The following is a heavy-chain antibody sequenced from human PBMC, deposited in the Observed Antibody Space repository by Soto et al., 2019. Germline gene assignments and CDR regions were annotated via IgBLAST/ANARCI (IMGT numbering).Heavy chain of an antibody. CDR1: GFTFSNYA. CDR3: AKKPVVGAPRGSFDV. D-gene: IGHD3-16*01. Sequence: EVQLLESGGGLVQPGGSLRLSCAASGFTFSNYAMSWVRQAPGKGLEWVSAIVDSGDSTYYADPVKGRFAISRDNSKNTLDLQMNGLRAEDTAVYYCAKKPVVGAPRGSFDVWGQGTMVTVSS. V-gene: IGHV3-23*01. J-gene: IGHJ3*01. CDR2: IVDSGDST.